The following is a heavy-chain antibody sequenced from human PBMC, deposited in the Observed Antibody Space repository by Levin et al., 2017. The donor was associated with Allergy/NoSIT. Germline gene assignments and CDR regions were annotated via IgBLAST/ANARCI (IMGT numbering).Heavy chain of an antibody. CDR3: ARGVLTKPTGYYYYYGMDV. CDR2: INPSGGST. D-gene: IGHD1-14*01. CDR1: GYTFTSYY. Sequence: GESLKISCKASGYTFTSYYMHWVRQAPGQGLEWMGIINPSGGSTSYAQKFQGRVTMTRDTSTSTVYMELSSLRSEDTAVYYCARGVLTKPTGYYYYYGMDVWGQGTTVTVSS. V-gene: IGHV1-46*01. J-gene: IGHJ6*02.